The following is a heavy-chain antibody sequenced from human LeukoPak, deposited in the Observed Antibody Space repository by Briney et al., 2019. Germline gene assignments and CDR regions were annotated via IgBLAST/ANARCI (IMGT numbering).Heavy chain of an antibody. D-gene: IGHD2-15*01. V-gene: IGHV1-58*02. CDR1: GFTFTSSA. CDR3: AADRDVVVVADGAFDI. CDR2: IVVGSGNT. Sequence: SVKVSCKASGFTFTSSAMQWVRQARGPRLVWLGWIVVGSGNTNYPQKFQERVTITRDMSTSTAYMELSSLRSEDTAVYYCAADRDVVVVADGAFDIWGQGAMVTVSS. J-gene: IGHJ3*02.